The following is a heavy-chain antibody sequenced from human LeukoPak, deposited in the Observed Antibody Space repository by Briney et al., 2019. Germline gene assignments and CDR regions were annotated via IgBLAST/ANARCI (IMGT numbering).Heavy chain of an antibody. J-gene: IGHJ6*02. CDR2: MNPNSGNT. CDR1: GYTFTSYD. V-gene: IGHV1-8*01. Sequence: ASVKVSCKASGYTFTSYDINWVRQATGQGLEWMGWMNPNSGNTGYAQKFQGRVTMTRNTSISTAYMELSSLRSEDTAVYYCARDRLTYVGYYYGMDVWGQGTTVTVSS. D-gene: IGHD1-26*01. CDR3: ARDRLTYVGYYYGMDV.